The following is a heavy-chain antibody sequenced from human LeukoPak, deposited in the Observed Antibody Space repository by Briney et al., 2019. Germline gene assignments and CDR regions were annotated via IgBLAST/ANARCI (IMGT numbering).Heavy chain of an antibody. D-gene: IGHD2-15*01. CDR3: ARGYCSGGSCSGEDYFDY. Sequence: SQTLSLTCAISGDSVSSNSAAWNWLRQSPSRGLEWLGRTYYRSKWYNDYAVSVKSRITINPDTSKNQFSLQLNSVTPEDTAVYYCARGYCSGGSCSGEDYFDYWGQGTLVTVSS. CDR1: GDSVSSNSAA. V-gene: IGHV6-1*01. CDR2: TYYRSKWYN. J-gene: IGHJ4*02.